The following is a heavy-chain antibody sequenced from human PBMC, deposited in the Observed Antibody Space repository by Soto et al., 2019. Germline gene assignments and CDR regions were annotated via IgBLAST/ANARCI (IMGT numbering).Heavy chain of an antibody. CDR2: ISSEGAST. CDR3: VKDRYVDY. CDR1: GFTFSSYA. V-gene: IGHV3-64D*06. J-gene: IGHJ4*02. Sequence: GGSLRLSCSVSGFTFSSYAMHWVRQAPGKGLEYVGSISSEGASTYYPDSVKGRFIISRDNSKNTLYLQMSSLRGEDTAVYYCVKDRYVDYWGQGILVTVS.